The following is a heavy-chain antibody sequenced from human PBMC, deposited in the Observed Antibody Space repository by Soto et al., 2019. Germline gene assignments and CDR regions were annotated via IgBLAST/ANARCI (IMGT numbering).Heavy chain of an antibody. CDR2: ISYDGSNK. V-gene: IGHV3-30*18. Sequence: QVQLVESGGGGVQPGRSLRLSCAASGFTFSSYGMHWVRQAPGKGLEWVAVISYDGSNKYYADSVKGRFTISRDNSKNTLYLQMNSLRAEDTAVYYCAKDPYVYSSSPTAFDIWGQGTMVPVSS. CDR3: AKDPYVYSSSPTAFDI. J-gene: IGHJ3*02. CDR1: GFTFSSYG. D-gene: IGHD6-13*01.